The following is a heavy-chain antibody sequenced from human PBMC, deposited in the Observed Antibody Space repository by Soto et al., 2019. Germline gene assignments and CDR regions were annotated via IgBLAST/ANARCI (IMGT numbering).Heavy chain of an antibody. CDR3: ASGGNWFDP. CDR1: GGSISNYY. V-gene: IGHV4-59*01. CDR2: MYYNGNI. J-gene: IGHJ5*02. Sequence: LSLTCNVSGGSISNYYWTWVRQSPERGLEWIGYMYYNGNINYNPSLKSRATISIDTSKNQFSLTLESVTAADTAVYYCASGGNWFDPWGQGVLVTVSS. D-gene: IGHD3-16*01.